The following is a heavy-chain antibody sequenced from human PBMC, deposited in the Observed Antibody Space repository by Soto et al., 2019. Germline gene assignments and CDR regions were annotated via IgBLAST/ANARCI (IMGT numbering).Heavy chain of an antibody. V-gene: IGHV4-59*01. CDR2: SFSSGSI. Sequence: PSETLSLTCNVSGGSISSYYWSWIRQPPGKGLEWIAYSFSSGSINYNPSLKSRVAISVDTSKTQCSLKLSSVTDADTAVYYRARSRSLSGTLLRYFRAYWGQGSLGTVSS. CDR1: GGSISSYY. J-gene: IGHJ4*02. D-gene: IGHD1-1*01. CDR3: ARSRSLSGTLLRYFRAY.